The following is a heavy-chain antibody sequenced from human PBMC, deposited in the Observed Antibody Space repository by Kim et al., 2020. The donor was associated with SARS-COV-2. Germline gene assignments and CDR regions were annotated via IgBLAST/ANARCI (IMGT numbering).Heavy chain of an antibody. CDR2: IYYSGST. D-gene: IGHD3-10*01. CDR1: GGSISSSSYY. Sequence: SETLSLTCTVSGGSISSSSYYWGWIRQPPGKGLEWIGSIYYSGSTYYNPSLKSRVTISVDTSKNQFSLKLSPVTAADTAVYYCARSGGLWFGELLSFWY. V-gene: IGHV4-39*01. J-gene: IGHJ2*01. CDR3: ARSGGLWFGELLSFWY.